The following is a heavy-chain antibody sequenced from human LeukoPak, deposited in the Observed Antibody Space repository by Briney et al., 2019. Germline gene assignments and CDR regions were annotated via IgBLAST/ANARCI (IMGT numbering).Heavy chain of an antibody. V-gene: IGHV3-23*01. J-gene: IGHJ4*02. CDR2: ISGSGGST. CDR1: GLTFDDYA. CDR3: AKDRVAMAEFDY. D-gene: IGHD5-18*01. Sequence: GRSLRLSCAASGLTFDDYAMSWVRQAPGKGLEWVSAISGSGGSTYYADSVKGRFTISRDNSKNTLYLQMNSLRAEDTAVYYCAKDRVAMAEFDYWGQGTLVTVSS.